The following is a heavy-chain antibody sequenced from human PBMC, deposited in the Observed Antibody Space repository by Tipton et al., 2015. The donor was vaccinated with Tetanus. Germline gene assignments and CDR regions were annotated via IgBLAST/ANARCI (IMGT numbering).Heavy chain of an antibody. CDR2: IYTSGST. J-gene: IGHJ4*02. D-gene: IGHD2-15*01. V-gene: IGHV4-4*07. CDR1: GGSISSYY. Sequence: TLSLTCTVSGGSISSYYWSWIRQPAGKGLEWIGRIYTSGSTNYNPSLKSRVTMSVDTSKNQFSLKLSSVTAADTAVYYCASARDPQADSPTLYWGQGTLVTVSS. CDR3: ASARDPQADSPTLY.